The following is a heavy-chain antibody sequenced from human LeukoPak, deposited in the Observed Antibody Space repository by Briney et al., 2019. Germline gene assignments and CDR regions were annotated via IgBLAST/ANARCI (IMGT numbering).Heavy chain of an antibody. D-gene: IGHD3-10*01. CDR3: ARVAKHFRGGLSYYYVDV. J-gene: IGHJ6*03. V-gene: IGHV4-34*01. CDR1: GGSFSGLY. Sequence: SETLSLTCAVYGGSFSGLYWSWIRQPPGKGREWIGEINQRGSINYNPCVKSRVHLSREKSKKQFSLKLTSVTAADTAFYYCARVAKHFRGGLSYYYVDVWGKGTTVTISS. CDR2: INQRGSI.